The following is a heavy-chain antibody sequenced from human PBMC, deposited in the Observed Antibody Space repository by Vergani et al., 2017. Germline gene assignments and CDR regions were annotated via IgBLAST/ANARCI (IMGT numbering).Heavy chain of an antibody. CDR3: AREIGYCSSTSCDNWFDP. CDR2: ISAYNGNT. D-gene: IGHD2-2*01. CDR1: GYTFTSYG. Sequence: QVQLVQPGAEVKKPGASVKVSCKASGYTFTSYGISWVRQAPGQGLEWMGWISAYNGNTNYAQKLQGRVTMTTDTSTSTAYMELRSLRSDDTAVYYCAREIGYCSSTSCDNWFDPWGQGTLVTVSS. V-gene: IGHV1-18*01. J-gene: IGHJ5*02.